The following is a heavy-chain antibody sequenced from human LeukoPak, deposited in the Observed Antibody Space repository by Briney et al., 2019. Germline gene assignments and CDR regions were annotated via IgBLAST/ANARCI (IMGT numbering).Heavy chain of an antibody. D-gene: IGHD4-23*01. CDR1: GFSFSSYW. CDR3: ARGDYDGSGY. CDR2: IKSDGSGT. V-gene: IGHV3-74*01. J-gene: IGHJ4*02. Sequence: GGSLRLSCAASGFSFSSYWMHWVRQAAGKGLVWVSRIKSDGSGTTYADSVKGRFTISRDNAKNTVYLQMNSVRAEDTAVYFCARGDYDGSGYWGQGTLVTVSS.